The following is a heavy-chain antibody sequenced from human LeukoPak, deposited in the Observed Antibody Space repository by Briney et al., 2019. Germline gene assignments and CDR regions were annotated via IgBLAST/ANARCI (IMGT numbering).Heavy chain of an antibody. CDR2: ISAYNGNT. V-gene: IGHV1-18*01. CDR1: GYTFTSYG. D-gene: IGHD1-26*01. CDR3: ARDSDKSGSYERYGMDV. Sequence: ASVKVSCTASGYTFTSYGISWVRQAPGQGLEWMGWISAYNGNTNYAQKLQGRVTMTTDTSTSTAYMELRSLISDDTAVYYCARDSDKSGSYERYGMDVWGQGTTVTVSS. J-gene: IGHJ6*02.